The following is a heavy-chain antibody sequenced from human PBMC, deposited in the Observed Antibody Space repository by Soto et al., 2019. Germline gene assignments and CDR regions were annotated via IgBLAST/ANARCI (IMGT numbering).Heavy chain of an antibody. CDR2: IDPSDSQT. V-gene: IGHV5-10-1*01. CDR3: ARDGYCGGDCIDY. D-gene: IGHD2-21*02. J-gene: IGHJ4*02. Sequence: GESLKISCKGSGYSFAGYWITWVRQKPGKGLEWMGRIDPSDSQTYYSPSFRGHVTISATKSITTVFLQWSSLRASDTAMYYCARDGYCGGDCIDYWGQGTLVTVSS. CDR1: GYSFAGYW.